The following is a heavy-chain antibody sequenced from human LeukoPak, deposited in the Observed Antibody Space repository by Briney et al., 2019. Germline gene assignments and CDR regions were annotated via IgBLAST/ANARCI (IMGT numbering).Heavy chain of an antibody. D-gene: IGHD3-22*01. CDR3: ARPDSSGWYFDL. CDR1: GGSISTSTHY. J-gene: IGHJ2*01. Sequence: SEPPSLTCTVSGGSISTSTHYWGWIRQPPGKGLEWIGSVYYTGRTYYNPSLKSRVTISVDTSKNQFSLKLSSLTAADTAVYYCARPDSSGWYFDLWGRGTLVTVSS. CDR2: VYYTGRT. V-gene: IGHV4-39*07.